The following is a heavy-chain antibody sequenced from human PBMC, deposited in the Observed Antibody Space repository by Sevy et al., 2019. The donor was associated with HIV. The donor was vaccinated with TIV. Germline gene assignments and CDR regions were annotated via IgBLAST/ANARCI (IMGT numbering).Heavy chain of an antibody. CDR2: FDPEDGET. V-gene: IGHV1-24*01. CDR3: AATKDYYESSGDPFDY. Sequence: ASVKVSCKVSGYTLIQISMHWVRQAPGRGPEWMGSFDPEDGETIYAQKFQGRLTMTEDTSTDTAYMEMSSLKSEDTAVYYCAATKDYYESSGDPFDYWGQGTLVTVSS. CDR1: GYTLIQIS. J-gene: IGHJ4*02. D-gene: IGHD3-22*01.